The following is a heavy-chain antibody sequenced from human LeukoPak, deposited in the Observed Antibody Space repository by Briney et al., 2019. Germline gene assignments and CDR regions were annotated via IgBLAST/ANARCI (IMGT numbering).Heavy chain of an antibody. CDR1: GYIFTHNW. CDR3: ARQTRDGSGSRGYFFDF. V-gene: IGHV5-51*01. CDR2: IYPGDSDT. D-gene: IGHD3-10*01. Sequence: PGESLNISCKGSGYIFTHNWLGWVRQMPGKGLEWMGIIYPGDSDTRYSPSFEGQVTISVDKSSSTAYLQWSSLKASDTAMYYCARQTRDGSGSRGYFFDFWGQGTLVTVSS. J-gene: IGHJ4*02.